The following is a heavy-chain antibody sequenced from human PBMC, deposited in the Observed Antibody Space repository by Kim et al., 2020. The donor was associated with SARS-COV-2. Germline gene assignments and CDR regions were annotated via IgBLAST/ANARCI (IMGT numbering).Heavy chain of an antibody. CDR2: IYPGDSDT. D-gene: IGHD3-3*01. V-gene: IGHV5-51*01. CDR1: GYSFTSYW. Sequence: GESLKISCKGSGYSFTSYWIGWVRQMPGKGLEWMGIIYPGDSDTRYSPSFQGQVTISADKSISTAYLQWSSLKASDTAMYYCARQPAYFGVVIWSMDVWGQGTTVTVSS. J-gene: IGHJ6*02. CDR3: ARQPAYFGVVIWSMDV.